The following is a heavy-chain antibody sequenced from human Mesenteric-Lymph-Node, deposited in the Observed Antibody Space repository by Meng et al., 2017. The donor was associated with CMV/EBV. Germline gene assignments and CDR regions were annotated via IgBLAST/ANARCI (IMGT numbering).Heavy chain of an antibody. D-gene: IGHD2-15*01. CDR3: AKGVVATAWYFFDY. Sequence: ASGFTFSGDGMHWVRQAPGKGLGWVAVIWYDGSNKYYADSVKGRFTISRDNSKNTLYLQMNSLSAEDTAVYYCAKGVVATAWYFFDYWGQGTLVTVSS. CDR1: GFTFSGDG. V-gene: IGHV3-33*06. J-gene: IGHJ4*02. CDR2: IWYDGSNK.